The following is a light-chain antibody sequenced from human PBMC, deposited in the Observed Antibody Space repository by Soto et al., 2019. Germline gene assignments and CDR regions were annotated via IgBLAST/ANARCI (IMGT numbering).Light chain of an antibody. CDR2: EVS. V-gene: IGLV2-14*03. CDR3: SSYTSSSTRV. Sequence: QSALTQPASVSGSPGQSIAISCIGTSSDVGAYDYVSWYQQHPDRAPKLMIYEVSNRPSGVSNRFSGSKSVNTATLTISGLQAEDEAEYYCSSYTSSSTRVFGTGTKLTVL. J-gene: IGLJ1*01. CDR1: SSDVGAYDY.